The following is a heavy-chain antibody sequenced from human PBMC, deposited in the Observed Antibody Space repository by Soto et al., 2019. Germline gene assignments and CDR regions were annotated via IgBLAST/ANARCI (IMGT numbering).Heavy chain of an antibody. CDR1: GFTFSSYA. V-gene: IGHV3-23*01. Sequence: GGSLRLSCAASGFTFSSYAMSWVRQAPGKGLEWVSAISGSGGSTYYADSVKGRFTISRDNSKNTLYLQMNSLRAEDTAVYYCAKGVGGYCSGGSCPYYFDYWGQGTLVTVSS. CDR3: AKGVGGYCSGGSCPYYFDY. D-gene: IGHD2-15*01. J-gene: IGHJ4*02. CDR2: ISGSGGST.